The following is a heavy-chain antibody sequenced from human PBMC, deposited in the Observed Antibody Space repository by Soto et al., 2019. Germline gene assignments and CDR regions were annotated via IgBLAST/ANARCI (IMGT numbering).Heavy chain of an antibody. D-gene: IGHD2-2*01. Sequence: VASVKVSCKPSGYTFTDYYLHWVRQAPGQGLEWMGWINPNSGDTKYAQKFQGRVTVTRDSSISTVYMELNGLRSDDTAVYYCAAVQQGCSGPNCFGRIAEYFPHWGQGTLVTVSS. V-gene: IGHV1-2*02. J-gene: IGHJ1*01. CDR1: GYTFTDYY. CDR3: AAVQQGCSGPNCFGRIAEYFPH. CDR2: INPNSGDT.